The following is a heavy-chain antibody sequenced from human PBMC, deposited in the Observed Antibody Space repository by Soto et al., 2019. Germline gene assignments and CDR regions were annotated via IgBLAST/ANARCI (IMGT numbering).Heavy chain of an antibody. CDR3: MRGDCIRSGCYRYRDY. J-gene: IGHJ4*02. D-gene: IGHD2-2*02. V-gene: IGHV1-3*01. CDR2: INAGNGNT. CDR1: GYTFTNYA. Sequence: ASVKVSCKASGYTFTNYAMHWVRQAPGQRLEWMGWINAGNGNTKYSQKFQGRVTITRDTSASTAYMELSSLGSEDTAVYYCMRGDCIRSGCYRYRDYWGQGTMVTVSS.